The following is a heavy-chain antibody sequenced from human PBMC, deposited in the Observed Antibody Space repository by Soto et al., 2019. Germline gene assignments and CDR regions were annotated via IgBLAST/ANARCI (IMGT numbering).Heavy chain of an antibody. J-gene: IGHJ6*02. CDR2: ISYDGSNK. Sequence: PGGSLRLSCAASGFTFSRYGMHWVRQAPGKGLEWVAVISYDGSNKYYADSVKGRFTISRDNSKNTLYLQMNSLRAEDTAVYYCAKDPSYGMNYNFYGMDVWGQGSTVTVSS. CDR1: GFTFSRYG. CDR3: AKDPSYGMNYNFYGMDV. V-gene: IGHV3-30*18. D-gene: IGHD5-18*01.